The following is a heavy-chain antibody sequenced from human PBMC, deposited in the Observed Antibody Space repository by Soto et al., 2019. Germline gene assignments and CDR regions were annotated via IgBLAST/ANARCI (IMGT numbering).Heavy chain of an antibody. CDR2: ISSNGGST. CDR1: GFTFSSYA. CDR3: AREGTYP. Sequence: EVQLVESGGGLVQPGGSLRLSCAASGFTFSSYAMHWVRQAPGKGLEYVSAISSNGGSTYYANSVKGRFTISRDNSKNTLYLQMGSLRAEDMAVYYCAREGTYPWGQGTLVTVSS. J-gene: IGHJ5*02. V-gene: IGHV3-64*01. D-gene: IGHD3-10*01.